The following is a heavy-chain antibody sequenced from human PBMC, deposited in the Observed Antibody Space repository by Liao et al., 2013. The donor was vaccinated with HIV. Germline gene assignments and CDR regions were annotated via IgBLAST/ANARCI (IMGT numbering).Heavy chain of an antibody. CDR2: MYHSGST. D-gene: IGHD6-13*01. CDR1: GGSINTGGYS. J-gene: IGHJ4*02. V-gene: IGHV4-30-2*01. Sequence: QLQLQESGSGLVKPSQTLSLTCAVSGGSINTGGYSWSWIRQPPGKGLEWIGYMYHSGSTYYNPSLKSRVTVSVDTSKNQFSLKLSSVTAADTAVYYCAREGGSSWTDYFDYWGQGTLVTVSS. CDR3: AREGGSSWTDYFDY.